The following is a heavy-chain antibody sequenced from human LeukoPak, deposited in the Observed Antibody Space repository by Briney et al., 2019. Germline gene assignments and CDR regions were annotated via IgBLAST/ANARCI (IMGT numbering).Heavy chain of an antibody. Sequence: ASVKVSCKASGYTFTSYYMHWVRQAPGQGLEWMGIINPSGGSTSYAQKFQGRVTMTRDMSTSTVYMELSSLRSEDTAVYYCARGWNGLTYLSVDFDYWGQGTLVTVSS. CDR2: INPSGGST. D-gene: IGHD1-1*01. J-gene: IGHJ4*02. V-gene: IGHV1-46*01. CDR1: GYTFTSYY. CDR3: ARGWNGLTYLSVDFDY.